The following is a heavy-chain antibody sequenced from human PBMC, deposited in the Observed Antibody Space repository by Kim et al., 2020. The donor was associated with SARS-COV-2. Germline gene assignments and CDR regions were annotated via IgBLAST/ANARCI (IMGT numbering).Heavy chain of an antibody. Sequence: AQRFKGKVTMTRDTSTSTVYMELSSLTSEDTAVYYCARSINPVLRGVVDCWGQGTLVTVSS. CDR3: ARSINPVLRGVVDC. D-gene: IGHD3-10*01. V-gene: IGHV1-46*01. J-gene: IGHJ4*02.